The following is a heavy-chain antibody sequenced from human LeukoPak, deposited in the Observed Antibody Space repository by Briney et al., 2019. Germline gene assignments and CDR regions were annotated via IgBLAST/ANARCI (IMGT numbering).Heavy chain of an antibody. CDR3: ATPPRSEAYKT. Sequence: GGSLRLSCAASGFTFSSYEMNWVRQAPGKGLEWVSYISSSGSTIYYADSVKGRITISRDNARNSPYLQMNSLRAEDTAVYYCATPPRSEAYKTWGQGTLVTVSS. D-gene: IGHD5-24*01. J-gene: IGHJ5*02. CDR2: ISSSGSTI. V-gene: IGHV3-48*03. CDR1: GFTFSSYE.